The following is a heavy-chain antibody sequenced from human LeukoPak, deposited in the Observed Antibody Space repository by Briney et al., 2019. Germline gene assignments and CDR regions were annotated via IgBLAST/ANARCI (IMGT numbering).Heavy chain of an antibody. V-gene: IGHV3-33*01. J-gene: IGHJ6*02. Sequence: GGSLRLSCAASGFTFSSYGMHWVRQAPGKGLEWVAVVWYDGSNKYYADSVKGRFTISRDNSKNTLYLQMNSLRAEDTAVYYCARGNPELHYGMDVWGQGTTVTVSS. CDR3: ARGNPELHYGMDV. CDR2: VWYDGSNK. D-gene: IGHD4-23*01. CDR1: GFTFSSYG.